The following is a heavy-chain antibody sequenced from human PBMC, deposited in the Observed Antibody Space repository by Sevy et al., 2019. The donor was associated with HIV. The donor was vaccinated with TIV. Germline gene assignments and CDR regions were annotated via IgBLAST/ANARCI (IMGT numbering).Heavy chain of an antibody. D-gene: IGHD3-10*01. CDR2: ISYDGSNK. CDR3: ARGQLDSIGADY. Sequence: GGSLRLSCAASGFTFSSYAMHWVRQAPGKGLEWVAVISYDGSNKYYADSVKGRFTISRDNSKNTLYLQMNSLRAEDTAVYYCARGQLDSIGADYWGQGTLVTVSS. CDR1: GFTFSSYA. V-gene: IGHV3-30-3*01. J-gene: IGHJ4*02.